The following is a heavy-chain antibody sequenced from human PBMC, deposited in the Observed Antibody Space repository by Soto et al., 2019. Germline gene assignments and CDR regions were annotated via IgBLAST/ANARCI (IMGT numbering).Heavy chain of an antibody. V-gene: IGHV1-3*01. CDR1: GYTFTSYG. J-gene: IGHJ4*02. CDR3: ARDLGGWPDY. Sequence: ASVKVSCKASGYTFTSYGISWVRQAPGQRLEWMGWINAGNGNTKYSQKFQGRVTITRDTSESTAYMELSSLRSEDTAVYYCARDLGGWPDYWGQGTLVTVSS. CDR2: INAGNGNT. D-gene: IGHD2-15*01.